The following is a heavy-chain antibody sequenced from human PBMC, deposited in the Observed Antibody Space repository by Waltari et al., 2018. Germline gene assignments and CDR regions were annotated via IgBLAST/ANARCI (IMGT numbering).Heavy chain of an antibody. CDR2: ISYDGMNT. J-gene: IGHJ1*01. CDR1: GYIFSYYA. V-gene: IGHV3-30*18. Sequence: QVHLVESGGDVVQPGRSLRLSCTASGYIFSYYAMHWVRQAPGKGLEWVALISYDGMNTKYTSSVEGRFTISRDNTKNTLFLQMNSLRVDDTAVYYCAKDDYGDEYFQHWGQGTLLIVSS. CDR3: AKDDYGDEYFQH. D-gene: IGHD4-17*01.